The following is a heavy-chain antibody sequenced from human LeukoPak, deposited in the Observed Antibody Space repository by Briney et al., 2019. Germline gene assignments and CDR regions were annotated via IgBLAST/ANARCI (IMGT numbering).Heavy chain of an antibody. CDR2: LCSGGNT. CDR1: GFTVSNNY. D-gene: IGHD6-13*01. Sequence: GGSLRLSCAASGFTVSNNYMSWVRQAPGKGLEWVSVLCSGGNTYYTDSVKGRFAISRDNSKNTLYLQMNSLRAEDTAVYYCARIAAAGTGDYWGQGTLVTVSS. CDR3: ARIAAAGTGDY. J-gene: IGHJ4*02. V-gene: IGHV3-53*01.